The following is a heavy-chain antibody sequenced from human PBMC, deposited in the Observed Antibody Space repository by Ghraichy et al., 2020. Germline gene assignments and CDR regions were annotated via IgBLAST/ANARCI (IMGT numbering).Heavy chain of an antibody. J-gene: IGHJ6*02. D-gene: IGHD3-22*01. CDR1: GFSLSTSGMC. CDR3: ARATFYYDSSGRSYYYGMDV. V-gene: IGHV2-70*11. Sequence: SGPTLVKPTQTLTLTCTFSGFSLSTSGMCVTWIRQPPGKALEWLARIDWDAYKDYSTSLKTRLTISKDTSKNQVVLTMTNMDPVDTATYYCARATFYYDSSGRSYYYGMDVWGQGTTVTVSS. CDR2: IDWDAYK.